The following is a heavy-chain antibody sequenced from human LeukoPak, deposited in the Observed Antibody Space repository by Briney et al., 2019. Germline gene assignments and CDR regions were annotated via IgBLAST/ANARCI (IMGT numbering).Heavy chain of an antibody. Sequence: GGSLRLSCAASGFTFSHYYMTWVRQAPGKGLEWVSSISGSSGYIFYADSVKGRFTISRDNAKNSLYLQMNSLRAEDTAVYYCAKQGYFDSTSFFDYWGQGTLVTVSS. CDR2: ISGSSGYI. CDR1: GFTFSHYY. CDR3: AKQGYFDSTSFFDY. J-gene: IGHJ4*02. D-gene: IGHD3-9*01. V-gene: IGHV3-21*04.